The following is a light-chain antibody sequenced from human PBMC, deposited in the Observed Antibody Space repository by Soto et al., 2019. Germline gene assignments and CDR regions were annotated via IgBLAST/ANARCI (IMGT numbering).Light chain of an antibody. Sequence: EIVLTQSPGTLSLSPGERATLSCRASQSVSSNYVAWYQQKPGQAPRLLIYATSSRATGIPDRFSGSGSGTDLTLTINRLEPEDFALYYCQQYDASLYTFGQGTKLEI. J-gene: IGKJ2*01. V-gene: IGKV3-20*01. CDR3: QQYDASLYT. CDR2: ATS. CDR1: QSVSSNY.